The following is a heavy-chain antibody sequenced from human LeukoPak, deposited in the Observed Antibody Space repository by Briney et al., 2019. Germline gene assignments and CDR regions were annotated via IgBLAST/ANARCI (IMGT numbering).Heavy chain of an antibody. CDR1: GGSISSYY. CDR2: IYYSGST. J-gene: IGHJ4*02. Sequence: KTSETLSLTCTVSGGSISSYYWSWIRQPPGKGLEWIGYIYYSGSTNYNPSLKSRVTISVDTPKNQFSLKLSSVTAADTAVYYCASLLYKPGRYYFDYWGQGTLVTVSS. CDR3: ASLLYKPGRYYFDY. V-gene: IGHV4-59*08. D-gene: IGHD1-14*01.